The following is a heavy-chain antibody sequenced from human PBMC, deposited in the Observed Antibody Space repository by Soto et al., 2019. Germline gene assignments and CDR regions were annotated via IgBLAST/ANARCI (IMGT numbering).Heavy chain of an antibody. CDR3: GRDLWYSSCLVGGYYYYGMDV. Sequence: SETLSLTCTVSGGSISSYYWSWIRQPAGKGLEWIGRIYTSGSTNYNPSLKSRVTMSVDTSKNQFSLKLSSVTAADTAVYYCGRDLWYSSCLVGGYYYYGMDVWGQRTTVTVSS. D-gene: IGHD6-13*01. J-gene: IGHJ6*02. CDR2: IYTSGST. CDR1: GGSISSYY. V-gene: IGHV4-4*07.